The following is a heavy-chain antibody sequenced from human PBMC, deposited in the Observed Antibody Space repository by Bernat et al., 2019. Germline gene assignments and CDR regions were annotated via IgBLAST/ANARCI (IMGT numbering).Heavy chain of an antibody. CDR2: VHSDGSST. J-gene: IGHJ4*02. CDR3: ARDLRAVAATGNDY. V-gene: IGHV3-74*01. CDR1: GFTFNTYW. D-gene: IGHD6-19*01. Sequence: EVQLVESGGGLVQPGGSLRLSCAASGFTFNTYWMHWVRQAPGKGLVWVSRVHSDGSSTNYADSVKGRFTISRDNSKNTLYLQMNSLRAEDTAVYYCARDLRAVAATGNDYWGQGTLVTVSS.